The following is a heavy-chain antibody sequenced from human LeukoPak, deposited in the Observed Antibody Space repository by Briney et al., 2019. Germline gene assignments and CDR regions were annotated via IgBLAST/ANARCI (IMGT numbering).Heavy chain of an antibody. V-gene: IGHV1-18*01. D-gene: IGHD6-6*01. CDR3: ARAYSSSSFYYYYMDV. CDR1: GYTFTSYG. Sequence: GASVKVSCKASGYTFTSYGISWVRQAPGQGLEWMGWISAYNGNTNYAQKLQGRVTMTTDTSTSTAYMELRSLRSDDTAVYYCARAYSSSSFYYYYMDVWGKGTTVTVSS. CDR2: ISAYNGNT. J-gene: IGHJ6*03.